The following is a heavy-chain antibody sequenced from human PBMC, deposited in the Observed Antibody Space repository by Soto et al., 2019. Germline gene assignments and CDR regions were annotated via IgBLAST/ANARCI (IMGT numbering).Heavy chain of an antibody. D-gene: IGHD2-2*01. V-gene: IGHV4-59*01. CDR2: IYYNGST. CDR1: GGSISSYY. J-gene: IGHJ5*02. Sequence: SETLSLTCTVSGGSISSYYWSWIRQPPGKGLEWIGYIYYNGSTNYNPSLKSRVTISVDTSKNQFSLKLSSVTAADTAVYYCARGDVVVPAAKEYNWFDPWGQGTLVTVSS. CDR3: ARGDVVVPAAKEYNWFDP.